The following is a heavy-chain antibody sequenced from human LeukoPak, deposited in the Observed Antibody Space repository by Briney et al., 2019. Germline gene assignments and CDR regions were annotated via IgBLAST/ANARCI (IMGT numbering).Heavy chain of an antibody. D-gene: IGHD1/OR15-1a*01. CDR2: IYYSGST. CDR1: GGSLSRYY. CDR3: ARDGAHNNHYYSYCYMDV. J-gene: IGHJ6*03. V-gene: IGHV4-59*01. Sequence: SETLSLTCTVSGGSLSRYYWTWIRQPPGKGLEGIGYIYYSGSTNYNPSLQSRATISVDTSNHQYSLKLSSVTAADTAVYYCARDGAHNNHYYSYCYMDVWGKGTTVTVSS.